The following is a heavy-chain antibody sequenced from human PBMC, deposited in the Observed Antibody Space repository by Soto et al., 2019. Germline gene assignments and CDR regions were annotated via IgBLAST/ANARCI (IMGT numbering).Heavy chain of an antibody. V-gene: IGHV5-51*01. D-gene: IGHD4-17*01. CDR1: GYSFTNYL. CDR2: IYPADSNT. J-gene: IGHJ4*02. Sequence: PGESLKISCKASGYSFTNYLIGWVRQMPGKGLEWVGVIYPADSNTRYSPSFQGQVTISADKSISTAYLQWSSLKASDTAMYYCARTTAFDFWGQGTLVTVSS. CDR3: ARTTAFDF.